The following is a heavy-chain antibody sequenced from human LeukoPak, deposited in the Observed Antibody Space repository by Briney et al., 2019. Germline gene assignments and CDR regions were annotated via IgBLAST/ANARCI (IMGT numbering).Heavy chain of an antibody. Sequence: SETLSLTCTVSGGSINSYYWTWIRQPPGKGLEWIGYIYYSASTHYNPSLNSRVTISMDTSKNHFSLKLSSVTAADTAIYYCARTSRHFYGSGSNLTPWPADMDVWGQGTKVTVSS. D-gene: IGHD3-10*01. J-gene: IGHJ6*02. V-gene: IGHV4-59*01. CDR1: GGSINSYY. CDR2: IYYSAST. CDR3: ARTSRHFYGSGSNLTPWPADMDV.